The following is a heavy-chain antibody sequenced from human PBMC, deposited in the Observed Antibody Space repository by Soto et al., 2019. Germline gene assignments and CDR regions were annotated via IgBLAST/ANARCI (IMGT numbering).Heavy chain of an antibody. Sequence: QVQLVQSGAEVKKPGSSVKVSCKASGGTFSSYAISWVRQAPGQGLEWMGGIIPIFGTANYAQKFQGRVTISADESPSTAYMELGRLRSEETAVYFCARTAAGAVLTAHVYLGRGTLVTVSS. CDR1: GGTFSSYA. V-gene: IGHV1-69*01. D-gene: IGHD6-19*01. CDR2: IIPIFGTA. J-gene: IGHJ4*02. CDR3: ARTAAGAVLTAHVY.